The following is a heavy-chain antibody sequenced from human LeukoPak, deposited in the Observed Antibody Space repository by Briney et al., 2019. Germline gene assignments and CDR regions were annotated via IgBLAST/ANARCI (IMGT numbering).Heavy chain of an antibody. CDR3: ASEYNWNYHY. CDR1: GGTFSSYA. V-gene: IGHV1-69*13. D-gene: IGHD1-7*01. Sequence: GASVKVSCKASGGTFSSYAISWVRQAPGQGLEWMGGIIPIFGTANYAQKFQGRVTITADESTSTAYMELSSLRSEDTAVYYCASEYNWNYHYWGQGTLVTVSS. CDR2: IIPIFGTA. J-gene: IGHJ4*02.